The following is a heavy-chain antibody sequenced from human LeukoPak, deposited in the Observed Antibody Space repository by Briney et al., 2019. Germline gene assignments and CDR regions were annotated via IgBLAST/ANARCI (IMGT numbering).Heavy chain of an antibody. D-gene: IGHD3-3*01. V-gene: IGHV1-2*02. J-gene: IGHJ4*02. CDR1: EYTFTDYY. CDR2: INCKSGAT. CDR3: ARGTTIFGVVIYDY. Sequence: GASVKVSCKASEYTFTDYYIHWMRQAPGQGLEWMGWINCKSGATSYAQKFQGRVTMTRDTSISTAYMELSRLRSDDTAVYYCARGTTIFGVVIYDYWGQGTLVTVSS.